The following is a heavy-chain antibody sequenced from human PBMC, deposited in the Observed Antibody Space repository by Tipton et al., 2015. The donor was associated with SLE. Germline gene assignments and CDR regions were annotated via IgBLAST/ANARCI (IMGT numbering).Heavy chain of an antibody. CDR1: GGSISSYY. CDR3: AREAMSGYYGMDV. V-gene: IGHV4-59*01. D-gene: IGHD2-2*01. CDR2: IYYSGST. J-gene: IGHJ6*02. Sequence: TLSLTCTVSGGSISSYYWSWIRQPPGKGLEWIGYIYYSGSTNYNPSLKSRVTISVDTSKNQFSLKLSSVTAADTAVYYCAREAMSGYYGMDVWGQGTTVTVS.